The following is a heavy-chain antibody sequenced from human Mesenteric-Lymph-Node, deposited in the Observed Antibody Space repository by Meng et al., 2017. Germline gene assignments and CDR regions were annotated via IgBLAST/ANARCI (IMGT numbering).Heavy chain of an antibody. J-gene: IGHJ2*01. CDR1: GVTFSSYS. Sequence: EVQMVESGGGLVKPGGSWRLSCAASGVTFSSYSMNWVRQAPGKGLEWVSSISSSSSYIYYADSVKGRFTISRDNAKNSLYLQMNSLRAEDTALYYCARDPGGEAAIGLWGRGTLVTVSS. CDR2: ISSSSSYI. V-gene: IGHV3-21*01. CDR3: ARDPGGEAAIGL. D-gene: IGHD2-2*01.